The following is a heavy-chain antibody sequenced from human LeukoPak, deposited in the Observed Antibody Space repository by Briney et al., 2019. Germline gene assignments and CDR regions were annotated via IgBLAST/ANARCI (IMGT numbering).Heavy chain of an antibody. D-gene: IGHD2-15*01. Sequence: PGGSLRLSCAASGFTFSSYWRSWVRQAPGKGLEWMANIKQDGSEKYYVDSVKGRFTISRDNAENSLYLQMNSLRAEDTAVYYCARDKVVRPIGFDYWGQGTLVTVSS. CDR2: IKQDGSEK. V-gene: IGHV3-7*01. CDR1: GFTFSSYW. CDR3: ARDKVVRPIGFDY. J-gene: IGHJ4*02.